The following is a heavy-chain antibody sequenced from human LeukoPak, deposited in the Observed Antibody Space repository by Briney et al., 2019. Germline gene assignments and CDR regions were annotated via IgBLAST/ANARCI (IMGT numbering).Heavy chain of an antibody. CDR3: ARGFYGAGSHFDY. D-gene: IGHD3-10*01. J-gene: IGHJ4*02. CDR1: GGSISSGDFP. Sequence: SQTLSLTCAVSGGSISSGDFPWSWIRQPPGKGLEWIGYIFHTGHTSYNPSLKSRVTISVDMSKNQLSLRLTSVTAADTAVYYCARGFYGAGSHFDYWGQGTLVTVSS. V-gene: IGHV4-30-2*01. CDR2: IFHTGHT.